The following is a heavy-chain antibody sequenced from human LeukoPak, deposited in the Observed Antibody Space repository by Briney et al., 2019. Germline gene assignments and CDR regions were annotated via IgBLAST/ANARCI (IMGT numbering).Heavy chain of an antibody. D-gene: IGHD6-13*01. CDR1: GDSISSNNW. Sequence: SGTLSLTCAVSGDSISSNNWWNWVRQPPGKGLEWIGEIFHGGNTNYNPPLESRVTISMDTSKNQFSLNLISVTAADTAIYYYARDRDFSSSWAFDYWGQGTLVTVSS. J-gene: IGHJ4*02. V-gene: IGHV4-4*02. CDR3: ARDRDFSSSWAFDY. CDR2: IFHGGNT.